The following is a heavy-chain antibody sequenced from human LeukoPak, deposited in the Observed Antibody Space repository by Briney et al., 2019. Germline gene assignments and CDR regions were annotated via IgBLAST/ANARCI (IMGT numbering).Heavy chain of an antibody. CDR2: IYSGGST. J-gene: IGHJ4*02. V-gene: IGHV3-66*01. CDR1: GFTVSSNY. Sequence: GGSLRLSCAASGFTVSSNYMSWVRQAPGKGLEWVSVIYSGGSTYYADSVKGRFTISRDNSKNTLYLQMNSLRAEDTAVYYCARELTMVRGGNLGYWGQGTLVTVSS. CDR3: ARELTMVRGGNLGY. D-gene: IGHD3-10*01.